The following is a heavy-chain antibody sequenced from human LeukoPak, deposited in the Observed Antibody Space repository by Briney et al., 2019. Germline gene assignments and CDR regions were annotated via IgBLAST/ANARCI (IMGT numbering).Heavy chain of an antibody. V-gene: IGHV5-51*01. J-gene: IGHJ4*02. CDR3: ARHAVGRDDYGDYVGYFDY. CDR2: IYPDDSDT. CDR1: GYRFTSYW. Sequence: TGESLQISCKGSGYRFTSYWIGGVRQMPGKGLEWMGIIYPDDSDTRNSPSLQGQVTISADKSISTAYLQWSSLKASDTAMYYCARHAVGRDDYGDYVGYFDYWGQGTLVTVSS. D-gene: IGHD4-17*01.